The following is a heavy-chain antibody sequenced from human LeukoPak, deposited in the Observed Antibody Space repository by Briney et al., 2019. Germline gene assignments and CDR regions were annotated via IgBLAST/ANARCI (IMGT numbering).Heavy chain of an antibody. CDR2: ISYDGSNK. D-gene: IGHD5-18*01. J-gene: IGHJ6*02. CDR3: ARDRKNSYGMFYYYYGMDV. Sequence: GGSLRLSCAASGFTSSSYAMHWVRQAPGKGLEWVAVISYDGSNKYYADSVKGRFTISRDNSKNTLYLQMNSLRAEDTAVYYCARDRKNSYGMFYYYYGMDVWGQGTTVTVSS. V-gene: IGHV3-30-3*01. CDR1: GFTSSSYA.